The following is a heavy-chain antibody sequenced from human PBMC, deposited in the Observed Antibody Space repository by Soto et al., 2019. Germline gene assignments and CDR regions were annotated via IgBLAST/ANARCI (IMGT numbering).Heavy chain of an antibody. V-gene: IGHV3-30-3*01. J-gene: IGHJ4*02. D-gene: IGHD2-21*02. CDR3: ARDPVAYCGGDCRTFDY. CDR1: GFTFSSSA. CDR2: ISYDGSNK. Sequence: PGGSPKLSCAASGFTFSSSAMHWVRKAPGKGLEWVAVISYDGSNKYYADSVKGRFTISRDNSKNTLYLQMNSLRAEDTAVYYCARDPVAYCGGDCRTFDYWGQGTLVTVSS.